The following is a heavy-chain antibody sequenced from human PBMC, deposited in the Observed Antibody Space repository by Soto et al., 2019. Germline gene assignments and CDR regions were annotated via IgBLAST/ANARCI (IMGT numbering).Heavy chain of an antibody. J-gene: IGHJ6*02. CDR1: GFTFSSYG. D-gene: IGHD3-3*01. Sequence: QVQLVESGGGVVQPGRSLRLSCAASGFTFSSYGMHWVRQAPGKGLEWVAVIWYDGSNKYYADSVKGRFTISRDNSKNTLYLQMNRLRAEETAVLYCARGGYENYYYGMDVWGQGTTVTVSS. CDR3: ARGGYENYYYGMDV. CDR2: IWYDGSNK. V-gene: IGHV3-33*01.